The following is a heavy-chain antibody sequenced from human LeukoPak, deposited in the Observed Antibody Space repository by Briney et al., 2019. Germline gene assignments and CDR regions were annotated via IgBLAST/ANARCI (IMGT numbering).Heavy chain of an antibody. CDR3: ARLTSYYYDSSGYFNWFDP. J-gene: IGHJ5*02. CDR2: FDPEDGET. Sequence: ASVKVSCKVSGYTLTELSMHWVRQAPGKGLEWMGGFDPEDGETIYAQKFQGRVTMTEDTSTDTAYMELSSLRSEDTAVYYCARLTSYYYDSSGYFNWFDPWGQGTLVTVSS. D-gene: IGHD3-22*01. V-gene: IGHV1-24*01. CDR1: GYTLTELS.